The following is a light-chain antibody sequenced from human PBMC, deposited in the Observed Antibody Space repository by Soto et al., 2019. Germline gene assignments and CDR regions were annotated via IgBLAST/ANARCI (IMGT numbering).Light chain of an antibody. Sequence: QSALAQPPSASGSPGQSVTISCTGTSGDVGGYNYVSWYQQHPGKAPKLLIYEVTNRPSGVPDRFSGSKSGNTASLTVSGLQAEDEADYYCSSYVASKSYVFGTGTKLTVL. V-gene: IGLV2-8*01. CDR2: EVT. CDR3: SSYVASKSYV. CDR1: SGDVGGYNY. J-gene: IGLJ1*01.